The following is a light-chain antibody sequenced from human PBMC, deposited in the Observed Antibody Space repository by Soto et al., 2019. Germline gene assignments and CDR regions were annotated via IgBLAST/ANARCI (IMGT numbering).Light chain of an antibody. Sequence: DIQMTQSPSSLSASVGDIVTITCQASQNINNYLNWYQQKPGRAPKLLIYDASNLEAGVPSRFRGSGSGTDFTFTISRLQPEDIATYYCQQYENLPTCGQGTRREIK. CDR1: QNINNY. CDR2: DAS. CDR3: QQYENLPT. V-gene: IGKV1-33*01. J-gene: IGKJ5*01.